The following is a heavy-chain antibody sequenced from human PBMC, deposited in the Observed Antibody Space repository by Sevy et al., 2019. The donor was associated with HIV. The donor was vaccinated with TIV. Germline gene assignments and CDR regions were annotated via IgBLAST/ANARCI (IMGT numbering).Heavy chain of an antibody. V-gene: IGHV3-15*01. CDR1: GFSFKNVW. CDR2: AKRKSDGGSI. J-gene: IGHJ3*02. Sequence: GGSLRLSCAGSGFSFKNVWMTWVRQTPGKGLEWVGHAKRKSDGGSIDYGSPVNGRFTISRDDSKDRLCLQMSSLKTEDTGVYYCATVLGAGAAGAFEIWGQGTMVTVSS. D-gene: IGHD1-26*01. CDR3: ATVLGAGAAGAFEI.